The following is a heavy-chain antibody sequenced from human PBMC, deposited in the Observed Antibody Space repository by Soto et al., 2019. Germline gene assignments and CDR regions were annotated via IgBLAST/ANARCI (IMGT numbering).Heavy chain of an antibody. CDR1: GGSISSGGYY. D-gene: IGHD2-21*02. J-gene: IGHJ5*02. CDR2: ISSSGST. V-gene: IGHV4-31*02. CDR3: ARSGVTGIVIPSHWFDP. Sequence: SETLSLTCTVSGGSISSGGYYWSWIRQFPGRGLEWIGCISSSGSTYYNPALNNRISLSLDTSQNQFSLKLLSVTAADTAIYYCARSGVTGIVIPSHWFDPWGQGTLVTVSS.